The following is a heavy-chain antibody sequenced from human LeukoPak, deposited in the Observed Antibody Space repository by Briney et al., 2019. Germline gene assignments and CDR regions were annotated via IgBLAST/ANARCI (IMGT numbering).Heavy chain of an antibody. V-gene: IGHV1-69*13. Sequence: GASVKVSCKASGGTFSSYAISWVRQAPGQGLEWMGGIIPIFGTANYAQKFQGRVTITADESTSTAYMELSRLRSDDTAVYYCARAYDGYNSNWFDPWGQGTLVTVSS. CDR3: ARAYDGYNSNWFDP. D-gene: IGHD5-24*01. J-gene: IGHJ5*02. CDR1: GGTFSSYA. CDR2: IIPIFGTA.